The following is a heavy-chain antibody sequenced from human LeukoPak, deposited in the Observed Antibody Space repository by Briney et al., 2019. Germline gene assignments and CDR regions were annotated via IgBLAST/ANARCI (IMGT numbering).Heavy chain of an antibody. CDR3: AKDVGVYATADFDY. D-gene: IGHD2-8*01. J-gene: IGHJ4*02. CDR1: GFTFSSYG. CDR2: IRYDGSNK. V-gene: IGHV3-30*02. Sequence: PGGSLRLSCAASGFTFSSYGMHWVRQAPGKGLEWVAFIRYDGSNKYYADSVKGRFTISRDNSKNTLYLQMNSLRAEDTAVYYCAKDVGVYATADFDYWGQGTLVTVSS.